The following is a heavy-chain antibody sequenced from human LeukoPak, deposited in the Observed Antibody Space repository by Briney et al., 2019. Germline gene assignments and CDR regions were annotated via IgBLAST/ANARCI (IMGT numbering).Heavy chain of an antibody. CDR1: GFTFSSYW. V-gene: IGHV3-7*01. D-gene: IGHD3-3*01. CDR3: ARSSPDYDFWSGYPFYYYYYMDV. CDR2: IKQDGSEK. Sequence: PGGSLRLSCAASGFTFSSYWMSWVRQAPGKGLEWVANIKQDGSEKYYVDSVKGRFTISRDNAKNSLYLQMNSLRAEDTAVYYCARSSPDYDFWSGYPFYYYYYMDVWGKGTTVTVSS. J-gene: IGHJ6*03.